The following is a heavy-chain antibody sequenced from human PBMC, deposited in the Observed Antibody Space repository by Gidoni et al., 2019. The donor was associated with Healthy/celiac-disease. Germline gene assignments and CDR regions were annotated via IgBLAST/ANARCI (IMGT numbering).Heavy chain of an antibody. V-gene: IGHV3-33*01. J-gene: IGHJ3*02. CDR3: ARAYSSGWYDAFDI. D-gene: IGHD6-19*01. Sequence: QVQLVESGGGVVQPGRSLRLSCAASGFTFSSYVMHWVRQAPGKALEWVSVIWYDGSNKYYADSVKGRFTISRDNSKNTLYLQMNSLRAEDTAVYYCARAYSSGWYDAFDIWGQGTMVTVFS. CDR1: GFTFSSYV. CDR2: IWYDGSNK.